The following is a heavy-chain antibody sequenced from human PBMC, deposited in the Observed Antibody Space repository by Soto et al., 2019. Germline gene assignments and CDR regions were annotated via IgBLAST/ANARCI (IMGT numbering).Heavy chain of an antibody. Sequence: ASVKVSCKASGYTFTSYYMHWVRQAPGQGLEWMGIINPIGGTTNYAQKFQGRVTITADTSTSTVYMELSSLRSEDTAVYYCASRVGELSSYYFDYWGQGTLVTVST. CDR1: GYTFTSYY. CDR3: ASRVGELSSYYFDY. V-gene: IGHV1-46*01. J-gene: IGHJ4*02. D-gene: IGHD3-16*02. CDR2: INPIGGTT.